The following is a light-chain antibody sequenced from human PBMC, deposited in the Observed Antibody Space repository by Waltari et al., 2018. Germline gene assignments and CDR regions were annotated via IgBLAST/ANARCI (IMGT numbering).Light chain of an antibody. Sequence: QSVLTQPASVSGSPGQAINISCTGTNSDVGAYNLVSWYQQYPGRAPRLMIYEARNRPSGVSNRFSASKSGNTASLTISGLQADDEADYYCCSYGGSYTWVFGGGTKVTVL. CDR3: CSYGGSYTWV. V-gene: IGLV2-23*01. CDR1: NSDVGAYNL. J-gene: IGLJ3*02. CDR2: EAR.